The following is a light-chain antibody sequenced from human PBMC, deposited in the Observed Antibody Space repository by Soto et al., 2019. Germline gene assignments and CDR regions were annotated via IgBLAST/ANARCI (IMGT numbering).Light chain of an antibody. V-gene: IGLV1-40*01. Sequence: QSVLTQPPSVSGAPGQRVTISCTGSSSNIGAGYDVHWYQQLPGTAPKLLIYGNSNRPSGVPDRFSGSKSGTSASLAITGLQAEDEADYYYQSYDSSLSGHVVFGGVTKLTVL. J-gene: IGLJ2*01. CDR2: GNS. CDR3: QSYDSSLSGHVV. CDR1: SSNIGAGYD.